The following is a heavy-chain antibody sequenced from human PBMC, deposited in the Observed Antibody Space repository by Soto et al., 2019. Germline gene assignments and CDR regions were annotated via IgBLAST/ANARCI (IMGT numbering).Heavy chain of an antibody. CDR3: ARETSTGNYYMDV. D-gene: IGHD2-2*01. CDR1: GFSFSYYG. Sequence: EVQLVESGGGLVQPGGSLRLSCAASGFSFSYYGMNWVRQAAGKGLEWVSYISTSSSNIYYADSVKGRFTISRDNAKNSLSLQMNSLRAADTAVYYCARETSTGNYYMDVWGKGTTVTVSS. V-gene: IGHV3-48*01. CDR2: ISTSSSNI. J-gene: IGHJ6*03.